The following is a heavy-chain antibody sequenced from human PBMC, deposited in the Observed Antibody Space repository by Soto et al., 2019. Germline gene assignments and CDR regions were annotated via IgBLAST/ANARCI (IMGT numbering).Heavy chain of an antibody. D-gene: IGHD5-18*01. CDR2: IIPIFGTA. CDR1: GGTFSGYV. V-gene: IGHV1-69*13. Sequence: SLVNGSCKGSGGTFSGYVISRGRQTPGQGLEWMGGIIPIFGTANYAQKFQGRVTITADESTSTAYMELSSLRSEDTAVYYCARAASAMVTSYYYYYYGMDVWGKGTTVTVSS. CDR3: ARAASAMVTSYYYYYYGMDV. J-gene: IGHJ6*04.